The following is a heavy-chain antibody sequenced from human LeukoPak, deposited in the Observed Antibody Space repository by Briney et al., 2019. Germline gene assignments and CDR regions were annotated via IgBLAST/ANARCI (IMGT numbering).Heavy chain of an antibody. CDR1: GFTFSSYW. J-gene: IGHJ3*02. CDR3: ERGITMIVVVSPPI. Sequence: GGSLRLSCAASGFTFSSYWMSWVRQAPGKGLEWVANIKQDGSEKFSVESVEGRFTISRDNAKNSLYLQMNSLRAEATAVYYCERGITMIVVVSPPIWGQGTMVTVSS. V-gene: IGHV3-7*04. CDR2: IKQDGSEK. D-gene: IGHD3-22*01.